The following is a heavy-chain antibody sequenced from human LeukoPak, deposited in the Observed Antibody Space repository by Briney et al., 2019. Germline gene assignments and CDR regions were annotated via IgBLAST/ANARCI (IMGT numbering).Heavy chain of an antibody. V-gene: IGHV4-39*07. CDR2: ISNSGST. Sequence: PSETLSLTCTVSGASINSNTYCWGWVRQPPGKGLEWIGYISNSGSTYYNPSLQSRVTISVDTSKTQFSLRLNSVTAADTAVYYCARYSGSYNYYYGMDVWGQGTTVTVSS. D-gene: IGHD1-26*01. J-gene: IGHJ6*02. CDR1: GASINSNTYC. CDR3: ARYSGSYNYYYGMDV.